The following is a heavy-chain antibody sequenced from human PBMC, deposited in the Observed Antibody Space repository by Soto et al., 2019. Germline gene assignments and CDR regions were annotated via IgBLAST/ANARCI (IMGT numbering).Heavy chain of an antibody. V-gene: IGHV4-30-4*01. CDR2: IYYSGST. J-gene: IGHJ4*01. CDR3: ARDKGYCSGGSCYLIFDY. D-gene: IGHD2-15*01. Sequence: PSEPLSLTCTVSGGSISSGDYYWSWIRQPPVKVLEWIGYIYYSGSTYYNPSLKSRVTISVDPSKNQFSLKLSSVTAAATAVYYCARDKGYCSGGSCYLIFDYWGHGTLVTVST. CDR1: GGSISSGDYY.